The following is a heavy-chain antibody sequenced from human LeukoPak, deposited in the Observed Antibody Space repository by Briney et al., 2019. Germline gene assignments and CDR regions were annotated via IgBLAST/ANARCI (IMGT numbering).Heavy chain of an antibody. Sequence: GGSLRLSCAASGITVSSNYMSWVRQAPGKGLEWVSVIYSGGTIYYADSVKGRFTISRDISKNTLYLQMNSLRAEDTAVYYCAGERGRATVFFDYWGQGTLVTVSS. CDR2: IYSGGTI. CDR1: GITVSSNY. J-gene: IGHJ4*02. CDR3: AGERGRATVFFDY. V-gene: IGHV3-53*01. D-gene: IGHD1-26*01.